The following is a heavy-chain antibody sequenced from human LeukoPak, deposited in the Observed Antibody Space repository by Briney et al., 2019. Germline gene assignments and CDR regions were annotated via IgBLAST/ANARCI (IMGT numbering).Heavy chain of an antibody. CDR1: GFTFSSYA. J-gene: IGHJ4*02. D-gene: IGHD3-16*01. CDR2: ISGSGGST. V-gene: IGHV3-23*01. Sequence: PGGSLRLSCAASGFTFSSYAMSWVRQAPGKGLEWVSGISGSGGSTYYADSVKGRFTISRDNSKNTLYLQMNSLRAEDTAVYHCAKAHHDSRFPNAYYFDYWGQGTLVTVSS. CDR3: AKAHHDSRFPNAYYFDY.